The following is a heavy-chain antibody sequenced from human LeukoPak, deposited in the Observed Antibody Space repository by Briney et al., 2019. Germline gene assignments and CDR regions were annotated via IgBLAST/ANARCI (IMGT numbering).Heavy chain of an antibody. J-gene: IGHJ6*02. Sequence: GGSLRLSCAASGFTFSSYWMHWVRQAPGKGLVWVSRINSDGSSTSYADSVKGRFTISRDNAKNTLYLQMNSLRAEDTAVYYCARAGRRSHYYYYYGMDVWGQGTTVTVSS. CDR3: ARAGRRSHYYYYYGMDV. V-gene: IGHV3-74*01. CDR1: GFTFSSYW. CDR2: INSDGSST.